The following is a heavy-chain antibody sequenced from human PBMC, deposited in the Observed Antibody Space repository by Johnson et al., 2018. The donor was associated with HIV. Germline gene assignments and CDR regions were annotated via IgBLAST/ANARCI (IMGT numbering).Heavy chain of an antibody. Sequence: MLLVESGGGVVRPGGSLRLSCAASGFTFDDYALTWVRQAPGKGLECVSGINWNGGSTRYADSVKGRFTISRDNSKNTLYLQMNSLRAEDTAVYYCARSITMIVFTFDIWGQGTMVTVSS. CDR1: GFTFDDYA. D-gene: IGHD3-22*01. CDR3: ARSITMIVFTFDI. V-gene: IGHV3-20*04. CDR2: INWNGGST. J-gene: IGHJ3*02.